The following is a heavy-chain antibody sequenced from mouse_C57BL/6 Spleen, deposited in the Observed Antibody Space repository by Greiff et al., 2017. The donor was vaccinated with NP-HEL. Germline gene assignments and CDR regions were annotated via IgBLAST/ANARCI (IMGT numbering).Heavy chain of an antibody. Sequence: EVQLVESGGGLVQPKGSLKLSCAASGFTFNTYAMHWVRQAPGKGLEWVARIRSKSSNYATYYADSVKDRFTISRDDSQSMLYLQMNNLKTEDTAMYYCVRGGTVVATDYAMDYWGQGTSVTVSS. J-gene: IGHJ4*01. CDR3: VRGGTVVATDYAMDY. V-gene: IGHV10-3*01. CDR2: IRSKSSNYAT. D-gene: IGHD1-1*01. CDR1: GFTFNTYA.